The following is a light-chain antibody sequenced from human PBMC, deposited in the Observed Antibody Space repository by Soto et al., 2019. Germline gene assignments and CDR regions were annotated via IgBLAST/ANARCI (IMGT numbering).Light chain of an antibody. CDR2: AAS. Sequence: DIQMTQSPSSVSASVGDRVTISCRASQGISTYLAWYHQEPGKAPRLLISAASSLQNGVPPRFSGSGSGTAFTLTTSSLQPEDSSTYYYQQANSFPWTFGQGTKVEI. J-gene: IGKJ1*01. V-gene: IGKV1-12*01. CDR3: QQANSFPWT. CDR1: QGISTY.